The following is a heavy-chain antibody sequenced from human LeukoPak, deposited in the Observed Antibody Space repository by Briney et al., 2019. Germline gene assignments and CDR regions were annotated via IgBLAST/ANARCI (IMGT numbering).Heavy chain of an antibody. CDR3: ARDPGSGYEEHFDY. J-gene: IGHJ4*02. D-gene: IGHD5-12*01. V-gene: IGHV3-66*01. Sequence: GGSLRLSCAASGFTVSSNYMSWVRQAPGKGLEWVSVIYSGGSTYYADSVKGRFTISRDNSKNTLYLQMNSLRAEDTAVYYCARDPGSGYEEHFDYWGQGTLVTVSS. CDR1: GFTVSSNY. CDR2: IYSGGST.